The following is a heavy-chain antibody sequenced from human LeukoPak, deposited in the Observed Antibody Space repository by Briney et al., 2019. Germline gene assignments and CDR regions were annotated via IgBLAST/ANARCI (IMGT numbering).Heavy chain of an antibody. D-gene: IGHD5-18*01. Sequence: GGSLRLSCAASGFTFSSYAMSWVRQAPGEGPEWVSAISGSSGSTYYADSVKGRFTISRDNSKNTLYLQMNSLRADDTAVYYCAKGYTYGYAHNWFDPWGQGTLVTVSS. CDR2: ISGSSGST. CDR1: GFTFSSYA. CDR3: AKGYTYGYAHNWFDP. V-gene: IGHV3-23*01. J-gene: IGHJ5*02.